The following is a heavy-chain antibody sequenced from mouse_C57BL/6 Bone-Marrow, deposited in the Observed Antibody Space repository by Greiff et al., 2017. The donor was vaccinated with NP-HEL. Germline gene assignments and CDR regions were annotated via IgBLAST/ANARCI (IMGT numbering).Heavy chain of an antibody. J-gene: IGHJ2*01. Sequence: QVQLKQSGAELARPGASVKLSCKASGYTFTSYGISWVKQRTGQGLEWIGEIYPRSGNTYYNEKFKGKATLTADKSSSTAYMELRSLTSEDSAVYFCARWEGPWDKALTYYFDYWGQGTTLTVSS. CDR3: ARWEGPWDKALTYYFDY. V-gene: IGHV1-81*01. CDR1: GYTFTSYG. D-gene: IGHD4-1*01. CDR2: IYPRSGNT.